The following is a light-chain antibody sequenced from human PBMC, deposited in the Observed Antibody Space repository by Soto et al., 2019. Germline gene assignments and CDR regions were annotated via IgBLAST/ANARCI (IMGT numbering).Light chain of an antibody. CDR1: SSNIGSNT. CDR2: SNN. Sequence: QSVLTQPPSASGTPGQRVTISCSGSSSNIGSNTVNWYQQLPGTAPKLLIYSNNQRPSGVPDRFSGSKSGTSASLAISGLQSEDEADYDCAAWGDSLNGPVFGGGTKVTVL. CDR3: AAWGDSLNGPV. V-gene: IGLV1-44*01. J-gene: IGLJ2*01.